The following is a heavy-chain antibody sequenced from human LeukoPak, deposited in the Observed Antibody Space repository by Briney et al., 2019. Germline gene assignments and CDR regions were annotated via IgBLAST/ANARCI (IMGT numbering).Heavy chain of an antibody. Sequence: GGSLRLSCAASGFTFSSYSMNWVRQAPGKGLEWVSSISSSSNYIYYADSVKGRFTISRDNAKNSLYLQMNSLRAEDTAVYYCARERQYDYGDYVEAYYYYGMDVWGQGTTVTVSS. V-gene: IGHV3-21*01. CDR1: GFTFSSYS. CDR2: ISSSSNYI. CDR3: ARERQYDYGDYVEAYYYYGMDV. J-gene: IGHJ6*02. D-gene: IGHD4-17*01.